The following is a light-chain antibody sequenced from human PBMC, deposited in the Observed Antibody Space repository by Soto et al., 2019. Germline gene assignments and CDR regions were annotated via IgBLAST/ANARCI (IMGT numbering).Light chain of an antibody. CDR2: GAS. Sequence: EIVMPPYPATLSVSPGERVTFPCSASQSVRTNLAWYQHKPGQSPRLRIYGASSRATGIPDRFSGSGSGTDFTLTISRLEPEDFAVYYCQQYGSSVGQGTRLEIK. J-gene: IGKJ5*01. CDR1: QSVRTN. CDR3: QQYGSS. V-gene: IGKV3-20*01.